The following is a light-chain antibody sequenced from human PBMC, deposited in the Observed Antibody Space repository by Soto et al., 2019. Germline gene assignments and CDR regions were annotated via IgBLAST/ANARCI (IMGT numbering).Light chain of an antibody. J-gene: IGKJ1*01. CDR3: QQYNDYSAWT. Sequence: DIQLAHSHSTLSASLPDSVDMXYRASQSINKWLAWYQQKPGKAPTLLIYEASILQNGVPSRFSGTESGTEFTLTISSLRPDDFATYYCQQYNDYSAWTFGQGTKVDI. CDR1: QSINKW. V-gene: IGKV1-5*03. CDR2: EAS.